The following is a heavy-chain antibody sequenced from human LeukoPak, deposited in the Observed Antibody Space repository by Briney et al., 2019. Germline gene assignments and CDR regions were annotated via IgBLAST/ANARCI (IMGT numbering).Heavy chain of an antibody. CDR2: IHADGRS. Sequence: PGGSLRLSCVSSGFIASGYSMNWVRQAPGKGLQWVSVIHADGRSLYSDSVKGRFTISRDDSKNTLYLQMSGLRDDDSGVYYCARHAWLADWGQGTLVTVSS. CDR3: ARHAWLAD. D-gene: IGHD6-19*01. CDR1: GFIASGYS. J-gene: IGHJ4*02. V-gene: IGHV3-53*01.